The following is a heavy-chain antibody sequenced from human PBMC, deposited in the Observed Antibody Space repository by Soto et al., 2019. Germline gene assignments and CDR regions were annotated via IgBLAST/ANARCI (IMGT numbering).Heavy chain of an antibody. Sequence: XGALRVSCSASGFTFSSYSMNWVRQAPGKGLEWVSSISSSSSYIYYADSVKGRFTISRDNAKNSLYLQMNSLRAEDTAVYYCARVTYDILTGYQGDAFDIWGQGKMVTVS. CDR3: ARVTYDILTGYQGDAFDI. J-gene: IGHJ3*02. CDR2: ISSSSSYI. CDR1: GFTFSSYS. D-gene: IGHD3-9*01. V-gene: IGHV3-21*01.